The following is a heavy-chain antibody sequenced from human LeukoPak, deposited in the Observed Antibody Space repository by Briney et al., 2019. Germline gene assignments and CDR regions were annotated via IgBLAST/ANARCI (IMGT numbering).Heavy chain of an antibody. V-gene: IGHV5-51*01. CDR2: IYPSDSNT. D-gene: IGHD3-10*01. CDR3: ARQDGSGLYYFDY. J-gene: IGHJ4*02. CDR1: GYTFTPYW. Sequence: GESLKISCKGSGYTFTPYWIAWVRQMPGKGLEWMGVIYPSDSNTKYSPSFQGRVTISVDKSVSTAYLQWSSLKASDTATYYCARQDGSGLYYFDYWGQGTLVTVSS.